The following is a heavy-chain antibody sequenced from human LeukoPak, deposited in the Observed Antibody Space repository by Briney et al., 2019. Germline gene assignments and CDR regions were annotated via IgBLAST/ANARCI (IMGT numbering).Heavy chain of an antibody. CDR3: ARWDERDWAFGT. CDR1: GGSITTYS. CDR2: FSLSGTT. Sequence: SETLSLTCIVSGGSITTYSYNWIRQSPGKGLEWIGYFSLSGTTSYTSSLKSRVTISRDTSKNQLSLILTSVTAADTAVYYCARWDERDWAFGTWGPGIQVTVSS. D-gene: IGHD2-21*02. V-gene: IGHV4-59*08. J-gene: IGHJ5*02.